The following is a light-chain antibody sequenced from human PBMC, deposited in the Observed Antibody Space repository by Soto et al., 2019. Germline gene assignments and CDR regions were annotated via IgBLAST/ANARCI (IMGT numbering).Light chain of an antibody. Sequence: DIQMTQSPSTLSGSVGDRVTITCRAGQTISSWLAWYQQKPGKAPKLLIYKASTLKSGVPSRFSGSGSGTEFTLTISSLQPDDFATYYCQHYISYSEAFGQGTKVDNK. CDR3: QHYISYSEA. CDR1: QTISSW. V-gene: IGKV1-5*03. CDR2: KAS. J-gene: IGKJ1*01.